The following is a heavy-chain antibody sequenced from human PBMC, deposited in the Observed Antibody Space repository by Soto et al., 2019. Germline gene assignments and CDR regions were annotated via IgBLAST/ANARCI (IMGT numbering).Heavy chain of an antibody. CDR2: TIPAFGTA. CDR1: GAGDTFSNYG. J-gene: IGHJ4*02. Sequence: QVHLVQSGAEVKSPGSAVKVSCKVSGAGDTFSNYGLNWMRQAPGQGLEWMGGTIPAFGTANYAQTFQGRVTITADTSTTTAYMELSSLRSDDTAVYYCWRHDKTALPPLDSWGQGTLVSVSS. CDR3: WRHDKTALPPLDS. V-gene: IGHV1-69*06. D-gene: IGHD1-1*01.